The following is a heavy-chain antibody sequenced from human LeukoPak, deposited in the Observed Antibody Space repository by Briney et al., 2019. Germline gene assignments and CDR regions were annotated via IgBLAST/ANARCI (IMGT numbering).Heavy chain of an antibody. Sequence: GGSLRLSCAASGFTFSNAWMSWVRQAPGKGLEWFGRIKSKTDGGTTDYAAPVKGRFTISRDDSKNTLYLQMNSLKTEDTAVYYCTTEDIVVVPAALYYWGQGTLVTVSS. D-gene: IGHD2-2*01. J-gene: IGHJ4*02. CDR3: TTEDIVVVPAALYY. CDR2: IKSKTDGGTT. CDR1: GFTFSNAW. V-gene: IGHV3-15*01.